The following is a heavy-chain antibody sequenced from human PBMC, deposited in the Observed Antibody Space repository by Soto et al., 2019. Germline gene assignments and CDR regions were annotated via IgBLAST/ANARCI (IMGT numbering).Heavy chain of an antibody. CDR3: ARELRKLPYLDS. D-gene: IGHD3-9*01. Sequence: GGSLRLSCTASGFTFSPYAFHWVRQAPGKGLEWVAVLSADENNKYYADSVKGRFTISRDNSKSTLYLQMNSLRAEDTAVYYCARELRKLPYLDSWGRGT. J-gene: IGHJ5*01. V-gene: IGHV3-30-3*01. CDR2: LSADENNK. CDR1: GFTFSPYA.